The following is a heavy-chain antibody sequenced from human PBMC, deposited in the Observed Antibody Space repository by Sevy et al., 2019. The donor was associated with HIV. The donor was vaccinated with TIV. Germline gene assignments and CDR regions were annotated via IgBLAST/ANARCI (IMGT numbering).Heavy chain of an antibody. Sequence: GGSLRLSCAASEFTFSTYTMNWVRRAPGKGLEWVSYISSSSSSIYYADSVKGRFTISRDNADNSLFLQMNSLRDEDTAVYYCARAKVWVDALDIWGQGTMVTVSS. V-gene: IGHV3-48*02. J-gene: IGHJ3*02. CDR3: ARAKVWVDALDI. D-gene: IGHD1-26*01. CDR2: ISSSSSSI. CDR1: EFTFSTYT.